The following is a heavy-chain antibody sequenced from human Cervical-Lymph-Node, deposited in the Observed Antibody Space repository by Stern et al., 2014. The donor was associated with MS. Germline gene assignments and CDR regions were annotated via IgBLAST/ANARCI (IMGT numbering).Heavy chain of an antibody. CDR3: TRENMRVVASDV. V-gene: IGHV3-74*02. Sequence: EDQLVESGGGLVQPGGSLRLSCAASGFSFSTYYMNWVRQAPGKGLVWVSRIHSDGTTNYADSVKGRFTISRDNAKNTVFLQMNSLAVDDTAVYYCTRENMRVVASDVWGQGTAVTVSS. CDR1: GFSFSTYY. J-gene: IGHJ6*02. CDR2: IHSDGTT. D-gene: IGHD2-15*01.